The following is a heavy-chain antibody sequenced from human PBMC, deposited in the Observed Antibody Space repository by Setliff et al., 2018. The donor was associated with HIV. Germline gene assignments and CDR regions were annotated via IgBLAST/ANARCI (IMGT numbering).Heavy chain of an antibody. CDR2: LSPIRSIT. Sequence: SVKVSCKASGGTFSNYAISWVRQAPGQGLEWVGGLSPIRSITNYAQKFQGRVTITADKSTSTAYMELSGLRSEDTAVYYCSIDVIGGWLRPMPDYWGPGTLVTVSS. D-gene: IGHD5-12*01. CDR1: GGTFSNYA. V-gene: IGHV1-69*10. J-gene: IGHJ4*02. CDR3: SIDVIGGWLRPMPDY.